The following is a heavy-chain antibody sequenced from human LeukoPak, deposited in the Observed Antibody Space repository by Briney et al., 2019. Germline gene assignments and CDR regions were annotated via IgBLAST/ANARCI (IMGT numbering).Heavy chain of an antibody. D-gene: IGHD3-3*01. J-gene: IGHJ3*02. CDR1: GFTFSSYS. CDR3: ARDSRRAIFGVVIIQQPGSLPGVDAFDI. V-gene: IGHV3-48*01. Sequence: GGSLRLSCAASGFTFSSYSMNWVRQAPGKGLEWVSYISSSSSTIYYADSVKGRFTISRDNAKNSLYLQMNSLRAEDTAVYYCARDSRRAIFGVVIIQQPGSLPGVDAFDIWGQGTMVTVSS. CDR2: ISSSSSTI.